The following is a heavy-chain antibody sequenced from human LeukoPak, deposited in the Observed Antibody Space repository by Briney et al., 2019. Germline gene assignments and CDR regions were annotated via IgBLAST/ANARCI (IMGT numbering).Heavy chain of an antibody. V-gene: IGHV1-69*13. J-gene: IGHJ5*02. CDR1: GGTFSSYA. Sequence: ASVKVSCKASGGTFSSYAISWVRQAPGQGLEWMGGIIPIFGTANYAQKFQGRVTITADESTSTAYMELSSLRSEDTAVYYCARGGSITIPARFNWFDPWGQGTLVTVSS. CDR2: IIPIFGTA. CDR3: ARGGSITIPARFNWFDP. D-gene: IGHD3-3*01.